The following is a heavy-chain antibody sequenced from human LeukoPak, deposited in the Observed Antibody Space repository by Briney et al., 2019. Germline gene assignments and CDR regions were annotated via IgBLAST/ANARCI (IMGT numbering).Heavy chain of an antibody. CDR2: IYYSGST. V-gene: IGHV4-39*07. D-gene: IGHD2-8*01. Sequence: SETLSLTCTVSGGSISSSSYYWGWIRQPPGKGLEWIGSIYYSGSTYYNPSLKSRVTISVDTSKNQFSLKLSSVTAADTAVYYCARAPFLGATGVLMVYAIPRWWFDPWGQGTLVTVSS. J-gene: IGHJ5*02. CDR3: ARAPFLGATGVLMVYAIPRWWFDP. CDR1: GGSISSSSYY.